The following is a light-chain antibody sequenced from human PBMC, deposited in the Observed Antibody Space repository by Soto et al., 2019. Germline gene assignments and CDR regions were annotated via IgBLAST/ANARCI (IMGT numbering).Light chain of an antibody. V-gene: IGLV1-44*01. Sequence: QSVLTQPPSASGTPGQSVTISCSGSSSNIGSNFVNWYQQLPGTAPKLLIYTNNQRPSVVPDRFSGSKSGTSASLAISGLQSEDEADYHCAAWDDSLNGPLFGGGTQLTVL. CDR2: TNN. CDR3: AAWDDSLNGPL. J-gene: IGLJ3*02. CDR1: SSNIGSNF.